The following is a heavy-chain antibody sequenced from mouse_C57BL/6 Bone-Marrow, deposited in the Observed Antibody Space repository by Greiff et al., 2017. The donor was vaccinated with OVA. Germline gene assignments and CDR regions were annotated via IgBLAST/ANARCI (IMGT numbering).Heavy chain of an antibody. CDR1: GYTFTSYT. D-gene: IGHD2-1*01. CDR3: ATSRGNSWYFDV. CDR2: IHPSSGYT. Sequence: VQLQQSGAELARPGASVKMSCKASGYTFTSYTMHWVKQRPGQGLEWIGYIHPSSGYTKYNQKFKDKATLTADKSSSTAYMQLSSLTSEDSAVYYCATSRGNSWYFDVWGTGTTVTVSS. J-gene: IGHJ1*03. V-gene: IGHV1-4*01.